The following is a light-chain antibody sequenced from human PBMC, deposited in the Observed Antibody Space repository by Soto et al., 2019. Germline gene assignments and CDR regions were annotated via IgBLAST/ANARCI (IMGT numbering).Light chain of an antibody. Sequence: QPVLTQPPSASGTPGQRVTISCSGSTSNIGSNTVNWYQHLPGTAPKLLIYGNNQRPSGVPDRFSGSKSGTSASLAISGLQSEDEADYYCAAWDDSLNGYVFGTGTKLTVL. V-gene: IGLV1-44*01. J-gene: IGLJ1*01. CDR2: GNN. CDR3: AAWDDSLNGYV. CDR1: TSNIGSNT.